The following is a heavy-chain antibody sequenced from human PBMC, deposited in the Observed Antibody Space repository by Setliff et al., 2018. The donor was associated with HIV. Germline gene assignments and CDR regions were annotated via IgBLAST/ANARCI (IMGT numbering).Heavy chain of an antibody. D-gene: IGHD3-3*01. V-gene: IGHV4-59*11. Sequence: PSETLSPTCTVSGGSISSHYWSWIRLPPGKGLEWIGTIYYNGNTNYNPSLKSRVTILVDTSKNLFSLKLSSVTPADTAVYYCARGIDNFWSGYVRWGQGTLVTVSS. J-gene: IGHJ4*02. CDR3: ARGIDNFWSGYVR. CDR2: IYYNGNT. CDR1: GGSISSHY.